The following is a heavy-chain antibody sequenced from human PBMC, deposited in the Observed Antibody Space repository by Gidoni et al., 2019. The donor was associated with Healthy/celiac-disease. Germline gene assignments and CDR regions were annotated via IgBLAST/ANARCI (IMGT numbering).Heavy chain of an antibody. CDR1: GFTFSSYA. V-gene: IGHV3-30-3*01. J-gene: IGHJ4*02. Sequence: QVQLVESGGGVVQPGRSLRLSCAASGFTFSSYAMHWVRQAPGKGLEWVAVISYDGSNKYYADSVKGRFTISRDNSKNTLYLQMNSLRAEDTAVYYCARVRVGPYDYWGQGTLVTVSS. CDR3: ARVRVGPYDY. D-gene: IGHD1-26*01. CDR2: ISYDGSNK.